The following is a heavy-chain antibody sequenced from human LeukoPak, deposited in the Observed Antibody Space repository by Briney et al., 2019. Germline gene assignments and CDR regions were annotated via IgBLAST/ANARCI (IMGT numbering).Heavy chain of an antibody. J-gene: IGHJ5*02. CDR2: IYYSGST. D-gene: IGHD3-22*01. Sequence: PSETLSLTCTVSGGSISSGDYYWSWIRQPPGKGLEWIGYIYYSGSTYYNPSLKSRVTISVDTSKNQFSLKLSSVTAADTAVYYCAKAGSYYDTLYDAWGQGTLVTVSS. CDR3: AKAGSYYDTLYDA. CDR1: GGSISSGDYY. V-gene: IGHV4-31*03.